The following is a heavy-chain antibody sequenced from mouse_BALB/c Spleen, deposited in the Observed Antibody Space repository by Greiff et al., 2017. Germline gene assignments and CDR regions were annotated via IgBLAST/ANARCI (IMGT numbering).Heavy chain of an antibody. Sequence: VQLQQSGAELVKPGASVKLSCKASGYTFTSYYMYWVKQRPGQGLEWIGEINPSNGGTNFNEKFKSKATLTVDKSSSTAYMQLSSLTSEDSAVYYCTRSWTTVVARPWFAYWGQGTRVTVSA. J-gene: IGHJ3*01. CDR1: GYTFTSYY. V-gene: IGHV1S81*02. CDR3: TRSWTTVVARPWFAY. D-gene: IGHD1-1*01. CDR2: INPSNGGT.